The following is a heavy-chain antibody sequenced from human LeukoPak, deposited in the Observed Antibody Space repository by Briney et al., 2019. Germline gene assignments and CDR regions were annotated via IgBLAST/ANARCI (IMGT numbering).Heavy chain of an antibody. CDR2: ISSSSSYT. D-gene: IGHD5-24*01. Sequence: PAGSLRLSCAASGFTFSDYYMSWIRQAPGKGLEWVSYISSSSSYTNYADSVKGRFTISRDNAKNSLYLQMNSLRAEDTAVYYCARGDGYNFFDYWGQGTLVTVSS. J-gene: IGHJ4*02. CDR3: ARGDGYNFFDY. CDR1: GFTFSDYY. V-gene: IGHV3-11*05.